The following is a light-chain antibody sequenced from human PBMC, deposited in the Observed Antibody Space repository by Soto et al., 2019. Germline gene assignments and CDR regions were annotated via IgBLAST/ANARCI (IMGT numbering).Light chain of an antibody. CDR1: QSISSW. V-gene: IGKV1-5*01. CDR3: QQYHIYSRT. CDR2: DAS. J-gene: IGKJ2*01. Sequence: DIQMTQSPSTLSASVGDRVTITCRARQSISSWLAWYQHKPGKAPKLLIYDASSLESGVPSRFSGSGSGTDFTLNISSLQTDDFASDYCQQYHIYSRTFGQGTNLEIK.